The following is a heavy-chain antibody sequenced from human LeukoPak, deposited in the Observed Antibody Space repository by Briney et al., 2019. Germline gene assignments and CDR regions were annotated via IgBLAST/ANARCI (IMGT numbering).Heavy chain of an antibody. V-gene: IGHV1-69*06. D-gene: IGHD5-12*01. Sequence: SVKLSCTASGVTFSSYATSWVREAPGPGVEWMGGMIPIFGTENYAQKSQGSVTITADKSTSTAYMELRTLRYDDTAIYYCARDRGGHSNRRNLFDPWGQGTLVTVSS. CDR2: MIPIFGTE. CDR3: ARDRGGHSNRRNLFDP. CDR1: GVTFSSYA. J-gene: IGHJ5*02.